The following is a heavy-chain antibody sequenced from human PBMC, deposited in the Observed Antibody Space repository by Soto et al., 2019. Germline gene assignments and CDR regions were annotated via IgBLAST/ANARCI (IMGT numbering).Heavy chain of an antibody. V-gene: IGHV3-74*01. CDR3: ARGDRGAFDL. CDR2: IHSDGSST. CDR1: GFTFSYYW. J-gene: IGHJ3*01. Sequence: EVQLVESGGGLVQPGESLRLSCAASGFTFSYYWMHWVRQAPGKGPVWVSRIHSDGSSTTYADSVKGRFSISRDNARNTVYLQMNSLRAEDTAVYYCARGDRGAFDLWGKGTVLTFSS.